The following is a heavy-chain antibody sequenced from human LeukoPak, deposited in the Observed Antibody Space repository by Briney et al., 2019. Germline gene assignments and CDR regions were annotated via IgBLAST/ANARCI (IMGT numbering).Heavy chain of an antibody. Sequence: ASVKVSCKASGYTFTSYYMHWVRQAPGQGLEWMGIINPSGGSTSYAQKFQGRVTMTRDTSISTAYMELSRLRSDDTAVYYCARATGGYGSGSPKDRPLYFDYWGQGTLVTVSS. CDR1: GYTFTSYY. CDR3: ARATGGYGSGSPKDRPLYFDY. V-gene: IGHV1-46*01. CDR2: INPSGGST. D-gene: IGHD3-10*01. J-gene: IGHJ4*02.